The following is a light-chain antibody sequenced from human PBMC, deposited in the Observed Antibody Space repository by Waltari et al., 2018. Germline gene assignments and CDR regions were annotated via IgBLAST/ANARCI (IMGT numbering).Light chain of an antibody. CDR1: RSDVGNFNL. CDR2: EVS. J-gene: IGLJ1*01. CDR3: CSYAGSRTYV. V-gene: IGLV2-23*02. Sequence: QSALTQPASVSGSPGPSITISCTGTRSDVGNFNLVSWYQQHPCKVPKLIIYEVSKRPSGVSKHFSGSKSGNTASLTISGLRAEDEADYYCCSYAGSRTYVFGTGTKVTVL.